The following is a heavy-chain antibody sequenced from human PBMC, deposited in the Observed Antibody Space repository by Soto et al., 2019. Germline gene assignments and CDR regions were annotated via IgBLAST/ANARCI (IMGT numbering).Heavy chain of an antibody. CDR2: IFTSGST. J-gene: IGHJ3*02. Sequence: NPSETLSLTCTVSGGSLNSYYWTWIRQPAGKGLEWIGRIFTSGSTNNNPSLKSRVTMSVDTSKNQFSLKLSSVTAADTAVYYCAAYNSTLGTFYIWGQGTMVTVSS. CDR3: AAYNSTLGTFYI. D-gene: IGHD6-13*01. V-gene: IGHV4-4*07. CDR1: GGSLNSYY.